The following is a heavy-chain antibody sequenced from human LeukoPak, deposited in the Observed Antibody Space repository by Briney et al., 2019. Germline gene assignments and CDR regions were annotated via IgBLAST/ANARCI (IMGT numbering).Heavy chain of an antibody. Sequence: QPGGSLRLSCAASGFTFSSYEMTWVRQAPGKGLEWVSNISSSDTTIHYADSVKGRFTISRDNARNSLYPQMNSLRAEDTAVYYCARSRRDNYYYYYGMDVWGQGTTVTVSS. J-gene: IGHJ6*02. D-gene: IGHD5-24*01. CDR2: ISSSDTTI. V-gene: IGHV3-48*03. CDR1: GFTFSSYE. CDR3: ARSRRDNYYYYYGMDV.